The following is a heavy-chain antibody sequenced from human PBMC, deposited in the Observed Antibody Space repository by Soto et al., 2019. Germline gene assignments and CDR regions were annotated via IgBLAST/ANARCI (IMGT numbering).Heavy chain of an antibody. J-gene: IGHJ4*02. D-gene: IGHD1-1*01. CDR1: GFTFRNYA. CDR3: VRDTTGFGYFDS. CDR2: IWFDGSNK. V-gene: IGHV3-33*08. Sequence: PGGSLRLSCTASGFTFRNYAMSWVRQPPGKGLEWVAVIWFDGSNKFYADSVKGRFTISRDNSKNTVSLQMNSLRDEDSAAYYCVRDTTGFGYFDSWGQGTLVTVSS.